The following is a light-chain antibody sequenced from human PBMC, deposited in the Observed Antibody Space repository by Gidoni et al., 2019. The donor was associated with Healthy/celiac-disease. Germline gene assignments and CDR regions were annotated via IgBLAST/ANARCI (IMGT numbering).Light chain of an antibody. CDR2: GAS. CDR1: QSVSSN. J-gene: IGKJ3*01. V-gene: IGKV3-15*01. Sequence: EIVMTQSPATLSVSPGERATLSCRASQSVSSNLAWYQLKPGQAPRILIYGASTRATGIPARFSGSGSGTEFTLTISSLQSEDFAVYYCQQYNNWFTFGPGTKVDIK. CDR3: QQYNNWFT.